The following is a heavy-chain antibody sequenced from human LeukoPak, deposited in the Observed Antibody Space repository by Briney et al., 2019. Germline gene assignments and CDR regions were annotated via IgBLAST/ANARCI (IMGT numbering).Heavy chain of an antibody. D-gene: IGHD3-22*01. Sequence: GGSLRPSCAASGFTFSSYAMHWVRQAPGKGLEYVSAISSNGGSTYYANSVKGRFTISRDNSKDTLYLQMGSLRAEDMAVYYCARGVHSDSSGYYPNGFDYWGQGTLVTVSS. CDR2: ISSNGGST. CDR1: GFTFSSYA. J-gene: IGHJ4*02. CDR3: ARGVHSDSSGYYPNGFDY. V-gene: IGHV3-64*01.